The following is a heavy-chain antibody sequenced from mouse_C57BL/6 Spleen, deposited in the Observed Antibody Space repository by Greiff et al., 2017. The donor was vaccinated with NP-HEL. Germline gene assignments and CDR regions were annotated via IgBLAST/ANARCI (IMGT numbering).Heavy chain of an antibody. Sequence: EVQLVESGGGLVKPGGSLKLSCAASGFTFSDYGMHWVRQAPEKGLEWVAYISSGSSTIYYADTVKGRFTISRDNAKNTLFLQMTSLRSEDTAMYYCARPRAAQAYYAMDYWGQGTSVTVSS. CDR1: GFTFSDYG. CDR2: ISSGSSTI. D-gene: IGHD3-2*02. J-gene: IGHJ4*01. V-gene: IGHV5-17*01. CDR3: ARPRAAQAYYAMDY.